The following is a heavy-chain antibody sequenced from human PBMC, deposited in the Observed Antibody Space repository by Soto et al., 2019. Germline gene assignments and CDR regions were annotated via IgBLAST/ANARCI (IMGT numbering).Heavy chain of an antibody. J-gene: IGHJ6*02. Sequence: PSETLSLTCTVSGGSISSYYWSWIRQPPGKGLEWIGYIYYSGSTYYNPSLKSRVTISVDTSKNQFSLKLSSVTAADTAVYYCARELSSGSYYYYYGMDVWGQGTTVTVSS. CDR2: IYYSGST. V-gene: IGHV4-59*12. CDR3: ARELSSGSYYYYYGMDV. CDR1: GGSISSYY. D-gene: IGHD1-26*01.